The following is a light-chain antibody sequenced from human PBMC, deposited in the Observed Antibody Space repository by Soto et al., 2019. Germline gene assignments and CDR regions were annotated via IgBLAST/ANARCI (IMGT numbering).Light chain of an antibody. CDR2: KAS. V-gene: IGKV1-5*03. Sequence: DIQMTQSPSTLSASVGDRVTITCRASQRISSWLAWYQQKPGKAPKLLIYKASSLESGVPSRFSGSGSGTEFTLTSSSLQPDDFATYYCQQYNSYSRTVGQGTKVDIK. CDR3: QQYNSYSRT. J-gene: IGKJ1*01. CDR1: QRISSW.